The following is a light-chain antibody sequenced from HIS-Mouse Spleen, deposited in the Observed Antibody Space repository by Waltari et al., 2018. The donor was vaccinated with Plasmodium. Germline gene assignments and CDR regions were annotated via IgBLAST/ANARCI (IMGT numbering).Light chain of an antibody. J-gene: IGLJ2*01. Sequence: QSVLTQPPSASGTPGQRVTISCSGSISSIGSNTVNWYQQLPGTAPKLLIYSNNRRPSGVPDRVSGSKSGTSASLAIRGLQSEDEADYYCAAWDDSLNGVVFAGGTKLTVL. V-gene: IGLV1-44*01. CDR2: SNN. CDR3: AAWDDSLNGVV. CDR1: ISSIGSNT.